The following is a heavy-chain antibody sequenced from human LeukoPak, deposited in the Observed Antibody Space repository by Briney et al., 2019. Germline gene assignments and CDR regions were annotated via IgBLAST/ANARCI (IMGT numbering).Heavy chain of an antibody. CDR2: ISAYTGDT. J-gene: IGHJ5*02. V-gene: IGHV1-18*01. CDR3: ASGLYGDSGDWFDP. Sequence: AASVTVSCKASGYTFINYGISWVRQAPGQGLEWMGWISAYTGDTNYAQTLQGRVTMTTATSTSTAYMELRSLRSDDTAVYYCASGLYGDSGDWFDPWGQGTLVTVSS. CDR1: GYTFINYG. D-gene: IGHD4-17*01.